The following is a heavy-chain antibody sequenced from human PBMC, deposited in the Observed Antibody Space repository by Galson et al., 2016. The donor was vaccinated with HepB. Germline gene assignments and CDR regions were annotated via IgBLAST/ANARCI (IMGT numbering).Heavy chain of an antibody. CDR1: GGSISSAGFY. CDR3: ARDNVMGAKNWFDP. J-gene: IGHJ5*02. CDR2: IYYGGST. Sequence: TLSLTCTVSGGSISSAGFYWTWIRQLPGRGLAWIGYIYYGGSTFYNPSLQSRVTMSVDTSNNQFSLRLNSVTAAGTAVYYCARDNVMGAKNWFDPWGQGTLVTVSS. D-gene: IGHD1-26*01. V-gene: IGHV4-31*03.